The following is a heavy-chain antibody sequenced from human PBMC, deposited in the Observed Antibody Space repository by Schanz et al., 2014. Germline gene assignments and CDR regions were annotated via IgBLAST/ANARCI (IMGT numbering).Heavy chain of an antibody. CDR1: GFTFSNYA. V-gene: IGHV3-30*04. J-gene: IGHJ6*02. D-gene: IGHD3-10*01. CDR3: AKDLLWLGESYYYGMDV. CDR2: ISSDGNQQ. Sequence: QVHLVESGGGVVRPGGSLRLSCAGSGFTFSNYAIHWVRQAPGKGLEWVGVISSDGNQQYYVDSVRGRFTMSRDSSKNTLDLQMNSLRAEDTAVYYCAKDLLWLGESYYYGMDVWGQGTTVTVSS.